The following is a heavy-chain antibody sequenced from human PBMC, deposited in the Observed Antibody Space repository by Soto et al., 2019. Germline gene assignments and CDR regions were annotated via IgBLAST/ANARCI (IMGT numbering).Heavy chain of an antibody. CDR3: ASSYYDILTGYYRDVDAFDI. J-gene: IGHJ3*02. D-gene: IGHD3-9*01. CDR1: GGSFSGYY. CDR2: INHSGST. V-gene: IGHV4-34*01. Sequence: PSETLSLTCAVYGGSFSGYYWSWIRQPPGKGLEWIGEINHSGSTNYNPSLKSRVTISVDTSKNQFSLKLSSVTAADTAVYYCASSYYDILTGYYRDVDAFDIWGQGTMVTVSS.